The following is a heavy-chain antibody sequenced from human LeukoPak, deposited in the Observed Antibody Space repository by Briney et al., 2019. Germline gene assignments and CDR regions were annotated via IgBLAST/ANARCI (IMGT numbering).Heavy chain of an antibody. CDR2: IIPIFGTA. D-gene: IGHD3-22*01. CDR1: GYTFTGYY. V-gene: IGHV1-69*13. CDR3: ARGGRNYYDSSGTNIDY. Sequence: VASVKVSCKASGYTFTGYYMHWVRQAPGQGLEWMGGIIPIFGTANYAQKFQGRVTITADESTSTAYMELSSLRSEDTAVYYCARGGRNYYDSSGTNIDYWGQGTLVTVSS. J-gene: IGHJ4*02.